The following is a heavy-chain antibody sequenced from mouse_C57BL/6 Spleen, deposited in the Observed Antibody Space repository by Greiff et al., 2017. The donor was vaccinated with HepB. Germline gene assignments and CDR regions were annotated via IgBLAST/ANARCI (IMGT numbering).Heavy chain of an antibody. D-gene: IGHD1-1*01. CDR2: INPNNGGT. V-gene: IGHV1-26*01. CDR1: GYTFTDYY. CDR3: ARRVYGPSAMDY. J-gene: IGHJ4*01. Sequence: EVQLQQSGPELVKPGASVKISCKASGYTFTDYYMNWVKQSHGKSLEWIGDINPNNGGTSYNQKFKGKATLTVDKSSSTAYMELRSLTSEDSAVYYCARRVYGPSAMDYWGQGTSVTVSS.